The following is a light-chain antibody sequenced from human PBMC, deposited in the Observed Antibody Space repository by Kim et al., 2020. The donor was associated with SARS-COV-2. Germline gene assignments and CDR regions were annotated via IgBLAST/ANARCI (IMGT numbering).Light chain of an antibody. CDR2: GAS. CDR1: QSVSS. V-gene: IGKV3-20*01. J-gene: IGKJ2*01. CDR3: QLYGSSLYT. Sequence: LSLSPWERATLSRRVSQSVSSIAWYQQKPGQAPRLLIYGASSRATGIPDRFSGSGSGTDFTLTISRLEPEDFAVYYCQLYGSSLYTFGQGTKLEI.